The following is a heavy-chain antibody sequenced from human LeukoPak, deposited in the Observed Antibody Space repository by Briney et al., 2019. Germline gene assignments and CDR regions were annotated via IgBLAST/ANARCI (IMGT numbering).Heavy chain of an antibody. Sequence: KPSETLSLTCAIYGGSFSGYYWSWIRQPPGKGLKWIGEINHSGSTNYNPSLKSRVTISVDTSKNQFSLKLSSVTASVTAVYYCARTPGDYGGNSESDWCDPWGQGTLVTVSS. CDR2: INHSGST. D-gene: IGHD4-23*01. CDR1: GGSFSGYY. CDR3: ARTPGDYGGNSESDWCDP. V-gene: IGHV4-34*01. J-gene: IGHJ5*02.